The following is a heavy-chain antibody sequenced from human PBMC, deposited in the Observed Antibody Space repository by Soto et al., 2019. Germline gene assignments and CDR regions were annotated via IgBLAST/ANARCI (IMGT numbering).Heavy chain of an antibody. J-gene: IGHJ6*03. Sequence: ASVKVSCTASGYTFTSYDINWVRQATRQGLEWMGWMNPNSGNTGYAQKFQGRVTMTRNTSISTAYMELSSLRSEDTAVYYCARGLGIAVAGTGGYYMDVWGKGTTVTVSS. D-gene: IGHD6-19*01. CDR1: GYTFTSYD. V-gene: IGHV1-8*01. CDR2: MNPNSGNT. CDR3: ARGLGIAVAGTGGYYMDV.